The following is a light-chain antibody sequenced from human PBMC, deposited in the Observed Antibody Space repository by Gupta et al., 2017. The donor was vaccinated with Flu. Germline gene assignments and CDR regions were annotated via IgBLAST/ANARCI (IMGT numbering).Light chain of an antibody. V-gene: IGLV2-8*01. CDR2: EVS. J-gene: IGLJ1*01. Sequence: QSALTQPPSASGSPGQSVTISCTGTSSDVGGYNYVSWYQQHPGKAPKLMRDEVSKRPSGVQDRFSCYKSGNTASLNVSGLQAEDEAEYYCKSYAGRNKCWVFGTGTKLTVL. CDR1: SSDVGGYNY. CDR3: KSYAGRNKCWV.